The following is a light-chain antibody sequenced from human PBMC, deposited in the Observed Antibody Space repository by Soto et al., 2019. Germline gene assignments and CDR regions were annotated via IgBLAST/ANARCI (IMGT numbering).Light chain of an antibody. J-gene: IGKJ1*01. Sequence: EIVLTQSPGTLSLSPGERATLSCRPSQSVSSTYLDWYQQKPGQAPRLLIYAASSRATGIPDRFSGGASATAFTLTIGRLEPEDFAVYYCRHYINSQWTFGQGTKVEIK. CDR3: RHYINSQWT. CDR1: QSVSSTY. CDR2: AAS. V-gene: IGKV3-20*01.